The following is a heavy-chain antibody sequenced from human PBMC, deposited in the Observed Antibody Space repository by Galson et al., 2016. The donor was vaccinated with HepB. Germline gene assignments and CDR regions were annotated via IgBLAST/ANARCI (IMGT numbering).Heavy chain of an antibody. J-gene: IGHJ3*01. CDR3: ARGFDL. CDR1: GFTFSSFA. Sequence: SLRLSCAASGFTFSSFAMHWLRQAPGKGLEWVANIKQDGSEKYYVDSVQGRFTISRDNAKNSLYLQMTDLRAEDTAVYYCARGFDLWGQGTMVTVSS. CDR2: IKQDGSEK. V-gene: IGHV3-7*01.